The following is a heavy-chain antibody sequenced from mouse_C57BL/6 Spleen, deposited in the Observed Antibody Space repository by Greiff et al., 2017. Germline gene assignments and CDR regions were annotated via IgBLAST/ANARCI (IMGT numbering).Heavy chain of an antibody. CDR1: GYSFTDYN. D-gene: IGHD2-10*01. CDR2: INPNYGTT. Sequence: EVQLVESGPELVKPGASVKISCKASGYSFTDYNMNWVKQSNGKSLAWIGVINPNYGTTSYNQQFKGKATLTVDQSSSTAYMQLNSLTSEDSAVYYCARSLPLEAYYAMDYWGQGTSVTVSS. J-gene: IGHJ4*01. V-gene: IGHV1-39*01. CDR3: ARSLPLEAYYAMDY.